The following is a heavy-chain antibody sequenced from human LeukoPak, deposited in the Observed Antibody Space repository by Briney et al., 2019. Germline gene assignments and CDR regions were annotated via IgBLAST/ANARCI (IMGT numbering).Heavy chain of an antibody. CDR1: GFTFSSHA. V-gene: IGHV3-23*01. Sequence: PGGSLTLSCAASGFTFSSHAMSWVRQAPGKGLEWVSAISGSGGSTYYPDSVKGRSTISTENSKNSLYPQTSSLRAEDTAVYYWAKPTSMIYCDGMDVSGQGSTVTASS. CDR2: ISGSGGST. CDR3: AKPTSMIYCDGMDV. J-gene: IGHJ6*01. D-gene: IGHD3-16*01.